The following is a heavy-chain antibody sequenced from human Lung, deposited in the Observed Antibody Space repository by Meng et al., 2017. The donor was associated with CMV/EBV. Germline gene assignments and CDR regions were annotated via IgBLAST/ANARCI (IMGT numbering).Heavy chain of an antibody. CDR1: GFTFSNAW. D-gene: IGHD3-16*01. Sequence: GGSLRLXXAASGFTFSNAWMSWVRQAPGKGLEWVGRVKSKTDGGTTDYAAPVKGRFTISRDDSKSTLYLQMNSLKTEDTAVYYCTTDSGYGYVWGSYQLLGYWGQVTXVTVAS. CDR3: TTDSGYGYVWGSYQLLGY. CDR2: VKSKTDGGTT. J-gene: IGHJ4*02. V-gene: IGHV3-15*01.